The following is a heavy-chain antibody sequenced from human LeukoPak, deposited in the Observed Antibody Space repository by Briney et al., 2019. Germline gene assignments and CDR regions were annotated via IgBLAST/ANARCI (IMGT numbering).Heavy chain of an antibody. J-gene: IGHJ4*02. Sequence: GGSLRLSCAGSGFSFSNYWMAWVRQAPGKGLEWVANMTEDGGEINYVDSVKGRFTISRDNAKNSLDLQMNSLKVDDTAVYYCVRDRGYSTFGYWGQGTLVIVSS. CDR2: MTEDGGEI. V-gene: IGHV3-7*01. D-gene: IGHD4-23*01. CDR1: GFSFSNYW. CDR3: VRDRGYSTFGY.